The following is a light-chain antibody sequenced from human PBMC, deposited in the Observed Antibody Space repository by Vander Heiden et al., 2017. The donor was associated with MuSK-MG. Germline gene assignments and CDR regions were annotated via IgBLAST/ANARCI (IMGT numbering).Light chain of an antibody. J-gene: IGLJ2*01. CDR3: QVWDGITDQPE. CDR2: FDS. CDR1: DIGSRS. Sequence: PSLSVAPGPTARLTWGAFDIGSRSVHWYQQKAGQAPVLVIYFDSHRPSGIPERFSGSKYGSEATLTISRVEAGDEADYYCQVWDGITDQPEFGGGTRLTVL. V-gene: IGLV3-21*04.